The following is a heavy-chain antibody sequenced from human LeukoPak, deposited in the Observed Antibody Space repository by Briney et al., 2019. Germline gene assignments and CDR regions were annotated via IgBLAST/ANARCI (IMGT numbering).Heavy chain of an antibody. V-gene: IGHV4-59*08. CDR2: VHYSESS. Sequence: SETLSLTCTVSGGFINNYYWSWIRQPPGKGLEYIGYVHYSESSDYNPSLKSRVTMALDTSKNQFSLKLTSVTAADTAMQYSYYYYFDVWGKGTTVTVSS. J-gene: IGHJ6*03. CDR1: GGFINNYY. CDR3: YYYYFDV.